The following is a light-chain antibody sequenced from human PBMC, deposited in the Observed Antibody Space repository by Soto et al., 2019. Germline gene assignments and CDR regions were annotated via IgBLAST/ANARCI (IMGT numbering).Light chain of an antibody. CDR2: AAS. V-gene: IGKV1-9*01. J-gene: IGKJ5*01. CDR3: QQLNSYPIT. Sequence: DIQLTQSPSFLSACVGDRVTIGCRASQVISSYLAWYQQKPGKAPKLLIYAASTLQSGVPSRFSGSRSGTEFTLTISSLQPEDFATYYCQQLNSYPITFGQGTRLEIK. CDR1: QVISSY.